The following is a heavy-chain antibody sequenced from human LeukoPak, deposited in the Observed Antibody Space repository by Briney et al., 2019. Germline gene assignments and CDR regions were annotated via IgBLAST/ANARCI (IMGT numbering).Heavy chain of an antibody. V-gene: IGHV3-21*04. J-gene: IGHJ4*02. D-gene: IGHD4-17*01. CDR3: AKQSSWTTVTTFDY. CDR1: GFTFSSYS. CDR2: ISSSSSYI. Sequence: GGSLRLSCAASGFTFSSYSMNWVRQAPGKGLEWVSSISSSSSYIYYADSVKGRFTISRDNSKNTLYLQMNSLRAEDTVVYYCAKQSSWTTVTTFDYWGQGTLVTVSS.